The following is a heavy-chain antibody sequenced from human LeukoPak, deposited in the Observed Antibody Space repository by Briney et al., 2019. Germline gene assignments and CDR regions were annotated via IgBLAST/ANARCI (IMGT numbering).Heavy chain of an antibody. CDR3: ARRGYSYGYGYYFDY. CDR2: IYPGDSDT. CDR1: GYSFTSYW. D-gene: IGHD5-18*01. J-gene: IGHJ4*02. V-gene: IGHV5-51*01. Sequence: GESLKISCKGSGYSFTSYWIGWVRQMPGKGLEWMGIIYPGDSDTRYSPSFQGQVTISDDKSISTAYLQWSSLKASDTAMYYCARRGYSYGYGYYFDYWGQETLVTVSS.